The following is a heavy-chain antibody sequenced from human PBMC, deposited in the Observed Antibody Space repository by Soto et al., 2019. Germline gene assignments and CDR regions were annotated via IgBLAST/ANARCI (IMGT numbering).Heavy chain of an antibody. CDR3: AKDLGQLPLYYFDY. CDR2: ISYDGSNK. J-gene: IGHJ4*02. Sequence: QVQLVESGGGVVQPGRSLRLSCAASGFTFSSYGMHWVRQAPGKGLEWVAVISYDGSNKYYADSVKGRFTISRDNSKNKLYLQMNSLRAEDTVVYYCAKDLGQLPLYYFDYWGQGTLVTVSS. D-gene: IGHD2-2*01. CDR1: GFTFSSYG. V-gene: IGHV3-30*18.